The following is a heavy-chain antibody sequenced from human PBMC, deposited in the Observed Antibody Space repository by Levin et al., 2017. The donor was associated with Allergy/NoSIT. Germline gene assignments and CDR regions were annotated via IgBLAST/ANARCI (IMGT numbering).Heavy chain of an antibody. V-gene: IGHV3-15*01. CDR2: IKSKTDGGTT. J-gene: IGHJ4*02. D-gene: IGHD3-9*01. Sequence: LSLPCAASGFTFSNAWMSWVRQAPGKGLEWVGRIKSKTDGGTTDYAAPVKGRFTISRDDSKNMLYLQMNSLKTEDTAVYYCSTDFSGGYDILTGYFDYWGQGTLVTVSS. CDR3: STDFSGGYDILTGYFDY. CDR1: GFTFSNAW.